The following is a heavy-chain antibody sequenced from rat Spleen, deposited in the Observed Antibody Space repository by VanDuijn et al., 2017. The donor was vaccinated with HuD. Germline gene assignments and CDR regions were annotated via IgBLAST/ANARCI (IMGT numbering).Heavy chain of an antibody. CDR1: GFTFNKYD. Sequence: EVHLVESGGDFVQPGRSLRLSCTASGFTFNKYDMAWVRQTPTKGLEWVASISTGGSDTFYRDSVRGRFTVSRNNAKSTLYLQMNSLRSEDTATYYCARHPPYYGIDGDWFAFWGQGTLVTVS. CDR2: ISTGGSDT. CDR3: ARHPPYYGIDGDWFAF. D-gene: IGHD1-7*01. V-gene: IGHV5-25*01. J-gene: IGHJ3*01.